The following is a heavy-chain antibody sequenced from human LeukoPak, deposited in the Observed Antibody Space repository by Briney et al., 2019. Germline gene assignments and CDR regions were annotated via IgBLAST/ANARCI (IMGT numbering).Heavy chain of an antibody. CDR2: INHSGNT. V-gene: IGHV4-34*01. J-gene: IGHJ3*01. CDR3: ANPTGYGLIAL. Sequence: SETLSLTCAVHGGSFSAYYWSWIRQPPGKGLEWIGEINHSGNTKYKSSLKSRVTISLDTSRNQFSLKLNSVTAADTAVYYCANPTGYGLIALWGKGPMVPVSS. CDR1: GGSFSAYY. D-gene: IGHD3-9*01.